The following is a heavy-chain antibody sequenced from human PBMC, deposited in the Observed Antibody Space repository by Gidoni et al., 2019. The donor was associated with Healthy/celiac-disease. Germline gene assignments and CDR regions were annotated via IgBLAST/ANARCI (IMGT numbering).Heavy chain of an antibody. D-gene: IGHD2-2*01. CDR2: LDPSDAYT. CDR1: GYSFTSYW. CDR3: ARLGCSSTSCYYYYGMDV. J-gene: IGHJ6*04. Sequence: EVQLVQSGAEVKKPGESLRISCKGSGYSFTSYWISWVRRMPGKGLEWMGRLDPSDAYTNYSPSFQGHVTIAADKSISTAYLKWSSQKASDTAMYYCARLGCSSTSCYYYYGMDVWGKGTTVTVSS. V-gene: IGHV5-10-1*03.